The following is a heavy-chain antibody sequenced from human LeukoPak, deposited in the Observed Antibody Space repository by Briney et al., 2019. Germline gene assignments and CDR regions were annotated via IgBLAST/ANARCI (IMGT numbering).Heavy chain of an antibody. CDR3: ARDRRYYDTTGSPLGWFHP. J-gene: IGHJ5*02. Sequence: PSETLSLTCTVSGGSISSHYWSWIRQPPGKGLEWIGYIYYSGSTNYNPSLKSRVTISVDTSKNQFSLKLSSVTAADTAVYYCARDRRYYDTTGSPLGWFHPWGQGTLVTVSS. V-gene: IGHV4-59*11. CDR2: IYYSGST. CDR1: GGSISSHY. D-gene: IGHD3-22*01.